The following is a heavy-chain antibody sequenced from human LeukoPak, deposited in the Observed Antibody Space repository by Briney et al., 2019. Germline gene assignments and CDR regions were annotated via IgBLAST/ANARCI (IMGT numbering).Heavy chain of an antibody. J-gene: IGHJ4*02. V-gene: IGHV3-48*03. D-gene: IGHD1-26*01. CDR2: ISSSGSTI. CDR3: ARTIVGAVDY. Sequence: PGGSLRLSCAASGFTFSSYEMNWVRQAPGKGLEWVSYISSSGSTIYYADSVKGRFTISRDNAKNSLYLQMNSLRAEDTAVYYCARTIVGAVDYWGQGTLVTVSS. CDR1: GFTFSSYE.